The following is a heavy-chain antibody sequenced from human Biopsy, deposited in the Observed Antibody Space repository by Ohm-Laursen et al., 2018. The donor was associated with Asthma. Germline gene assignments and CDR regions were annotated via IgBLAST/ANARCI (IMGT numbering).Heavy chain of an antibody. CDR3: ARGPNYHGSGRAPIGMDV. J-gene: IGHJ6*02. V-gene: IGHV4-61*01. CDR1: GGSVSTGSYY. Sequence: GTLSLTCTVSGGSVSTGSYYWSRIRQPPGKGLEWLGYIYYTGSDNYNPSPKSRVTISVDTSKNQFSLRLNSVTAADTAVYYCARGPNYHGSGRAPIGMDVWGQGTTVTVSS. CDR2: IYYTGSD. D-gene: IGHD3-10*01.